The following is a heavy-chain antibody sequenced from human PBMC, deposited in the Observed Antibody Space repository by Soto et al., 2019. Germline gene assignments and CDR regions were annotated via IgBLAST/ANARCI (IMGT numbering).Heavy chain of an antibody. V-gene: IGHV3-53*01. CDR1: GFTVSTNY. D-gene: IGHD6-19*01. CDR3: ARMASLREWLVNAFDM. CDR2: IYSGGKT. Sequence: GGSLRLSCAASGFTVSTNYISWVRQAPGKGLEWVSIIYSGGKTYYADSVKGRFVISRDNSKNTLYLQMNSLRAEDTAVYYCARMASLREWLVNAFDMWGQGTTVTVSS. J-gene: IGHJ3*02.